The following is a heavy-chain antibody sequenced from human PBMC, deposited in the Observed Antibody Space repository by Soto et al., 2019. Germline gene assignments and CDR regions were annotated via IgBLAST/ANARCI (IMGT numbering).Heavy chain of an antibody. D-gene: IGHD5-12*01. CDR1: GGSISSGGYY. CDR2: IYYSGST. CDR3: ARAYGGFDNGLDV. V-gene: IGHV4-61*08. J-gene: IGHJ6*02. Sequence: SETLSLTCTVSGGSISSGGYYWSWIRQHPGKGLELIGYIYYSGSTRYNPSLKSRVTISVDMSKNQFSLKLSSVIAADTAVYYCARAYGGFDNGLDVWGQGTAVTVSS.